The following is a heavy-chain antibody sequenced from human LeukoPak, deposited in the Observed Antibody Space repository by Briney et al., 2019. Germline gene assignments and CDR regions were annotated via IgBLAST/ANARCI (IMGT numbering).Heavy chain of an antibody. CDR2: LHHSGTT. Sequence: SETLSLTCTVSGGSLSSGYWGWMRQSPGRGLEWIGFLHHSGTTEYNTSLKSRVTISVDTSKKQFSLRLSSVTAADTAVYYCTIGGGWLTDYWGQGSLVTVPS. J-gene: IGHJ4*02. V-gene: IGHV4-59*01. CDR1: GGSLSSGY. D-gene: IGHD6-19*01. CDR3: TIGGGWLTDY.